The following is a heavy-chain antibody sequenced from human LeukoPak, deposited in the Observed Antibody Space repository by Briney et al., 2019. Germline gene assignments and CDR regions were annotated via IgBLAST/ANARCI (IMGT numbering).Heavy chain of an antibody. CDR1: GFTSSSYA. D-gene: IGHD2-2*01. CDR2: INSDGSST. Sequence: GGSLRLSCAASGFTSSSYAMHWVRQAPGKGLVWVSRINSDGSSTYYADSVKGRFTISRDNSKNTLYLQMNSLRAEDTAVYYCAKSTSSHFDYWGQGTLVTVSS. J-gene: IGHJ4*02. V-gene: IGHV3-23*01. CDR3: AKSTSSHFDY.